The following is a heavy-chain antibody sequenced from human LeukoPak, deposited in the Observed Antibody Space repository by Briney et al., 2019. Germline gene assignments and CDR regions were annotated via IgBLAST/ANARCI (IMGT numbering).Heavy chain of an antibody. Sequence: ASVKGSCKASGYTFTSYGISWVRQAPGQGLEWMGWISAYNGNTNYAQKFQGRVTMTTDTSTSTAYMELRSLISDDTAVYYCARALLTPIAAPVYWGQGTLVTVSS. J-gene: IGHJ4*02. CDR3: ARALLTPIAAPVY. CDR2: ISAYNGNT. D-gene: IGHD6-13*01. CDR1: GYTFTSYG. V-gene: IGHV1-18*01.